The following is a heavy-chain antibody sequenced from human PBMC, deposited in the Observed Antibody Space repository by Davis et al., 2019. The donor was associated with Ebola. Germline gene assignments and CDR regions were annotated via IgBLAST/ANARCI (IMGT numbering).Heavy chain of an antibody. Sequence: GESLKISCAASGFTFSSYGMHWVRQAPGKGLEWVAVIWYDGSNKYYADSVKGRFTISRDNSKNTLYLQMNSLRAEDTAVYYCAREDYDSSGYSNWFDPWGQGTLVTVSS. D-gene: IGHD3-22*01. CDR1: GFTFSSYG. J-gene: IGHJ5*02. CDR2: IWYDGSNK. V-gene: IGHV3-33*01. CDR3: AREDYDSSGYSNWFDP.